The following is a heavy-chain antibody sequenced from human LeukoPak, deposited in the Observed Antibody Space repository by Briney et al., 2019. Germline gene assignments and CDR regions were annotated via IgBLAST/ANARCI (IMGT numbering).Heavy chain of an antibody. CDR1: GFTFSSYD. D-gene: IGHD3-10*01. Sequence: PGGSLRLSCAASGFTFSSYDMYWVRQGTGKGLEWVSGIGTAGDTYYPGSVKGRFTISRDNAKNSLYLQVNSLRAGDTAVYYCARSGRFGELFPFDYWGQGTLVTVSS. J-gene: IGHJ4*02. CDR3: ARSGRFGELFPFDY. CDR2: IGTAGDT. V-gene: IGHV3-13*01.